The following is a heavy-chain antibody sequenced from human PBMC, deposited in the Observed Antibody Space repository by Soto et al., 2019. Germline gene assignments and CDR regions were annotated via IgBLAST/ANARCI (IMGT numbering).Heavy chain of an antibody. V-gene: IGHV4-39*01. J-gene: IGHJ5*02. CDR2: IYYSGRT. D-gene: IGHD3-22*01. CDR3: ASQTASYYDSSVYPVT. Sequence: PSGTLDPTCTLSGGSISSSSYYWGGSRQRPGNGLERIGSIYYSGRTYYPPSLRSRVTISVDTFKSQFTLKVTSVSAAHTCVGSCASQTASYYDSSVYPVTWGEGTLVTVSS. CDR1: GGSISSSSYY.